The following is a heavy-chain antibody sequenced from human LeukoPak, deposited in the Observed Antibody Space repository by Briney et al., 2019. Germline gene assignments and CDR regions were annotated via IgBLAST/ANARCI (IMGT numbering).Heavy chain of an antibody. J-gene: IGHJ4*02. V-gene: IGHV3-7*02. Sequence: PGGSLRLSCAASGFTFSNYWMSWVRQAPGKGLEWVANIKQDGSENYYVDSVKGRFTISRDNAKNSLYLQMNSLRPEDTAVYYCARGLVPGFLDYWGQGTPVTVSS. CDR3: ARGLVPGFLDY. D-gene: IGHD3/OR15-3a*01. CDR2: IKQDGSEN. CDR1: GFTFSNYW.